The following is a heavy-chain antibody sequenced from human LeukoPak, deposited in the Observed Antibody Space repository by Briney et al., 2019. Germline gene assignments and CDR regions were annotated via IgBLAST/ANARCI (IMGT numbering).Heavy chain of an antibody. Sequence: PSETLSLTCTVSGGSISSYYWSWIRQPPGKGLEWIGYIYYSGSTNYNPSLKSRVTISVDTSKNQFSLKLSSVTAADTAVYYCARDGRYYDSSATFWGQGTLVTVSS. V-gene: IGHV4-59*12. J-gene: IGHJ4*02. CDR3: ARDGRYYDSSATF. D-gene: IGHD3-22*01. CDR1: GGSISSYY. CDR2: IYYSGST.